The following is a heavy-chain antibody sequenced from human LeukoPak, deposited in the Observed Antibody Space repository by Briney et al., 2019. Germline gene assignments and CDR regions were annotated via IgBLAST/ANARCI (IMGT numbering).Heavy chain of an antibody. V-gene: IGHV3-11*01. Sequence: GGSLRLSCAASGFTFTDYYMTWIRQAPGKGLEWVSYLSGDSDTIDYADAVRGRFAISRDNAKDSVYLQMNSLRAEDTALYYCARGGAHGMDVWGQGTTVTVS. CDR3: ARGGAHGMDV. J-gene: IGHJ6*02. CDR2: LSGDSDTI. D-gene: IGHD1-26*01. CDR1: GFTFTDYY.